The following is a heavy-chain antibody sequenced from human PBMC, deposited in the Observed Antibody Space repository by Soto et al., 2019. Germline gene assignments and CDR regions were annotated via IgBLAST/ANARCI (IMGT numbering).Heavy chain of an antibody. CDR2: ISAYNGNT. Sequence: ASVKVSCKASGYTFTSYGISWVRQAPGQGLEWMGWISAYNGNTNYAQKLQGRVTMTTDTSTSTAYMELRSLRSDDTAVYYCARGLSDNQPQYYFDYWGQGTLVTVSS. D-gene: IGHD2-15*01. V-gene: IGHV1-18*04. CDR1: GYTFTSYG. J-gene: IGHJ4*02. CDR3: ARGLSDNQPQYYFDY.